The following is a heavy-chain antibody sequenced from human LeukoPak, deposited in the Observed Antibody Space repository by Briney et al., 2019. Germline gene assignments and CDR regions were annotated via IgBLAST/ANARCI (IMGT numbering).Heavy chain of an antibody. D-gene: IGHD5-24*01. J-gene: IGHJ4*02. V-gene: IGHV1-8*01. CDR3: ARGTSEMETISY. CDR2: MNPNNGNT. Sequence: ASVKVSCKASGYTFTSYSINWVRQATGQGLEWMGWMNPNNGNTGYAQKFQGRLTMTRNTSISTAYMELNSLRSEDTAVYYCARGTSEMETISYWGQGTLDTVFS. CDR1: GYTFTSYS.